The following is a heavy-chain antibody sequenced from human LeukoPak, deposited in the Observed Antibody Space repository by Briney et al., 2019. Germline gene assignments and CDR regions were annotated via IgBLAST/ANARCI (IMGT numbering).Heavy chain of an antibody. CDR1: GFTFSSYA. J-gene: IGHJ3*02. V-gene: IGHV3-23*01. Sequence: GGSLRLSCAASGFTFSSYAMSWVRQAPGKGLEWVSAISGSGGSTYYADSVKGRFTISRDNAKNSLYLQMNSLRAEDTALYYCARKRFLGHYAFDIWGQGTMVTVSS. CDR2: ISGSGGST. CDR3: ARKRFLGHYAFDI. D-gene: IGHD1-26*01.